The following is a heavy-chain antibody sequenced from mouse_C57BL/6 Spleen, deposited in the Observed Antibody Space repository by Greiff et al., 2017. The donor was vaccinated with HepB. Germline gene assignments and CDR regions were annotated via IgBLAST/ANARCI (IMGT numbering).Heavy chain of an antibody. D-gene: IGHD2-3*01. CDR3: ARRMMDYLDY. CDR1: GFSLTSYG. Sequence: QVQLKESGPGLVQPSQSLSITCTVSGFSLTSYGVHWVRQSPGKGLEWLGVIWSGGSTDYNAAFISRLSISKDNSKSQVFFKMNSLQADDTAIYYCARRMMDYLDYWGQGTTLTVSS. J-gene: IGHJ2*01. CDR2: IWSGGST. V-gene: IGHV2-2*01.